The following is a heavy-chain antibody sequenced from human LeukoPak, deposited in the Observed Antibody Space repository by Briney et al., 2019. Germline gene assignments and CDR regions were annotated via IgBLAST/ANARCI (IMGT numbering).Heavy chain of an antibody. Sequence: SETLSLTCAVSGGSISSGGYSWSWIRQPPGKGLEWIGYIYHSGSTYYNPSLKSRVTISVDRSKNQFSLKLSSVTAADTAVYYCARESWGGYYDSSGFDYWGQGTLVTVSS. CDR2: IYHSGST. CDR3: ARESWGGYYDSSGFDY. V-gene: IGHV4-30-2*01. J-gene: IGHJ4*02. CDR1: GGSISSGGYS. D-gene: IGHD3-22*01.